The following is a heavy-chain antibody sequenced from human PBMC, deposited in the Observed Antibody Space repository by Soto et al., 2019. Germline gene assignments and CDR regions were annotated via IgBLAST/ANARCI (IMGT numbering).Heavy chain of an antibody. CDR3: ATVGTGSYSWRDS. CDR2: INSDGSTT. V-gene: IGHV3-74*01. J-gene: IGHJ5*01. D-gene: IGHD1-26*01. Sequence: EVQLVESGGGLVQPGGSLRLSCAASGFTFSSNCMHWVRQAPGKGLVWVSRINSDGSTTTYADSVKGRFTVSRDNAKNTLYLQMHSLTAEYTAVYYCATVGTGSYSWRDSWGQGTRVTVSS. CDR1: GFTFSSNC.